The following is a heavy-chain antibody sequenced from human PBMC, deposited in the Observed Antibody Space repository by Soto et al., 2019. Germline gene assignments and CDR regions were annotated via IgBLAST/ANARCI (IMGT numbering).Heavy chain of an antibody. D-gene: IGHD6-25*01. V-gene: IGHV4-31*03. Sequence: QVQLQESGPGLVKPSQTLSLTCTVSGGSISSGGYYWSWIRQQPGKGLEWIGYIYYSGSTYYNPSLNSRVTISVDTSKNQFSLKLSSVTVADTAVYYCARDRYSSGPAFDYWGQGTLVTVSS. CDR1: GGSISSGGYY. CDR2: IYYSGST. CDR3: ARDRYSSGPAFDY. J-gene: IGHJ4*02.